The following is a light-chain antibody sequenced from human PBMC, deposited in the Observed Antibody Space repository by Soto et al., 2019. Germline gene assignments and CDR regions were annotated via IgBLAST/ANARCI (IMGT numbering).Light chain of an antibody. CDR3: HQYNKWPRT. CDR1: QSVSSIY. CDR2: GAS. J-gene: IGKJ1*01. V-gene: IGKV3-20*01. Sequence: EIVLTQSPGTLSLSPGERATLSCRASQSVSSIYLAWYQQKPGQAPRLLIYGASNRATGIPDRFSGSGSGTDFTLTITSLQSEDFAVYFCHQYNKWPRTFGRGTKVDIK.